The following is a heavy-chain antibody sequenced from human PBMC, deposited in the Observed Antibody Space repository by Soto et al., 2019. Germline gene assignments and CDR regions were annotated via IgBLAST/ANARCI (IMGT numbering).Heavy chain of an antibody. CDR3: ARASSRYQLLWPYYYYYYMDV. V-gene: IGHV1-18*01. CDR2: ISAYNGNT. D-gene: IGHD2-2*01. J-gene: IGHJ6*03. CDR1: GYTFTSYG. Sequence: ASVKVSCKASGYTFTSYGISWVRQAPGQGLEWMGWISAYNGNTNYAQKLQGRVTMTTDTSTSTAYMELRSLRSDDTAVYYCARASSRYQLLWPYYYYYYMDVWGKGTTVTVSS.